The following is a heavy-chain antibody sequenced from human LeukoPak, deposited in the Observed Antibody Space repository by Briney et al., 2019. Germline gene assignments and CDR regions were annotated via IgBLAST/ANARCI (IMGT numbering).Heavy chain of an antibody. D-gene: IGHD4-17*01. CDR1: GFTFSSYW. V-gene: IGHV3-7*01. J-gene: IGHJ4*02. Sequence: GGSLRLSCAASGFTFSSYWMSWVRQAPGKGLEWVANIKQDGSEKYYVDSVKGRFTISRDNAKNSLYLQMNSLRAEDTAVYYCARVSPNTATTLQYFDYWGRGTLVTVSS. CDR3: ARVSPNTATTLQYFDY. CDR2: IKQDGSEK.